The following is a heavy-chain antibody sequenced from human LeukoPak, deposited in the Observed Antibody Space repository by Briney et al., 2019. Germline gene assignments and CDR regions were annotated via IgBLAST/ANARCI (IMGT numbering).Heavy chain of an antibody. D-gene: IGHD4-11*01. CDR3: ARLRSDYSNSPDGMDV. J-gene: IGHJ6*02. V-gene: IGHV4-34*01. CDR1: GGSFSGYY. Sequence: PSETLSLTCAVYGGSFSGYYCSWIRQPQGPGLEWIGEINHSGSTTYNPSLKSRVTISVDTSKNQFSLKLSSVTAADTAVYYCARLRSDYSNSPDGMDVWGQGTTVTVSS. CDR2: INHSGST.